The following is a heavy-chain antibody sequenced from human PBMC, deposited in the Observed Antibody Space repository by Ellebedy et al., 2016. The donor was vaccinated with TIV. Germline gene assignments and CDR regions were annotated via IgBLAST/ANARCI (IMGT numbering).Heavy chain of an antibody. J-gene: IGHJ3*02. V-gene: IGHV4-59*11. CDR3: ARDINVAPAFDI. CDR1: GGSMSHHY. D-gene: IGHD2-15*01. CDR2: IYYSGCT. Sequence: MPSETLSLTCTVSGGSMSHHYWSWIRQPPGKGLEWIGYIYYSGCTNYNPSLKSRVTISVDTSKNQFSLKLSSVTAADTAVYYCARDINVAPAFDIWGQGTVVTVSS.